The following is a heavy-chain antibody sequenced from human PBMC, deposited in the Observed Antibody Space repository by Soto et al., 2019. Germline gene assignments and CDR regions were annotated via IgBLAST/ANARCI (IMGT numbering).Heavy chain of an antibody. CDR3: VRHNWGYYFDF. D-gene: IGHD7-27*01. CDR1: GGSISSYF. CDR2: IHYSGSTN. J-gene: IGHJ4*02. V-gene: IGHV4-59*08. Sequence: QVYLQESGPGLVRPSETLSLTCTVSGGSISSYFWSWIRQPPGRGLEWIGYIHYSGSTNNYNPSRKSRVIMSVDTSKNQFSLNLSSVTAADTAVYYCVRHNWGYYFDFWGQGTLVTVSS.